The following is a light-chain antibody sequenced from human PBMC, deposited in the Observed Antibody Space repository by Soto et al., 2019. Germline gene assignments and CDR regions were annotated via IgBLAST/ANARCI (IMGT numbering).Light chain of an antibody. J-gene: IGLJ2*01. CDR1: SSDVGGYNY. Sequence: QSALTQPASVSGSPGQSITISCTGTSSDVGGYNYVSWYQQHPGKAPKLMIYDVSNRTSGVSNRFSGSKSGNTASLTISGIQAEDEADYYCSSYTSSSVVFGGGTKVTVL. V-gene: IGLV2-14*01. CDR3: SSYTSSSVV. CDR2: DVS.